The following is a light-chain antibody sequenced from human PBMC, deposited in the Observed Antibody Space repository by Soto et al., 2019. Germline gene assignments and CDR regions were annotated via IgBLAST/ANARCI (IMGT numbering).Light chain of an antibody. CDR3: HQYDSLPPT. J-gene: IGKJ5*01. Sequence: DIQMTQSPSSLSSSVGDRVTITFQASQDINNYLNWYQQKPGKAPKLLIFDATNLETGVPSRFSGSGSRTHYSLTIISLQPEDFATYYCHQYDSLPPTFGQGTRLEI. CDR2: DAT. V-gene: IGKV1-33*01. CDR1: QDINNY.